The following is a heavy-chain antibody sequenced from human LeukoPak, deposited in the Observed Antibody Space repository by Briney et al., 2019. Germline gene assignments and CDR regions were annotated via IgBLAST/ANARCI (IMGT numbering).Heavy chain of an antibody. J-gene: IGHJ4*02. Sequence: PSETLFLTCTVSGGSISNYYWSWIRQPPGKELEWIGYIYYSGSTNYNPSLKSRVTISVDTSKNQFSLKLSSVTAADTAVYYCARGRGYSYYRYWGQGTLVTVSS. CDR1: GGSISNYY. CDR2: IYYSGST. CDR3: ARGRGYSYYRY. D-gene: IGHD5-18*01. V-gene: IGHV4-59*12.